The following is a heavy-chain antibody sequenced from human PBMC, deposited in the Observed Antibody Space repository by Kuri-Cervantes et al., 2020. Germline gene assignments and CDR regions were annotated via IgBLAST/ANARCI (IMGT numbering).Heavy chain of an antibody. D-gene: IGHD3-10*01. CDR1: GFTFSSYS. J-gene: IGHJ4*02. Sequence: GESLKISCAASGFTFSSYSMNWVRQAPGKGLEWVSSISDNSRYIYYADSVKGRFTISRDNSKNTLYLQMNSLRAEDTAVYYRATGSGRWLDWGQGTLVTVSS. V-gene: IGHV3-21*04. CDR2: ISDNSRYI. CDR3: ATGSGRWLD.